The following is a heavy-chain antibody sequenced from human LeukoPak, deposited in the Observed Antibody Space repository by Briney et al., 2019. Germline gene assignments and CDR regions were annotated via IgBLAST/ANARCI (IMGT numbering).Heavy chain of an antibody. CDR1: GYTFTGYY. CDR2: ISAYNGDT. J-gene: IGHJ4*02. V-gene: IGHV1-18*04. CDR3: ARGPGGHSYGYDY. Sequence: ASVKVSCKASGYTFTGYYMHWVRQAPGQGLEWMGWISAYNGDTNYAQKLQGRVTMTTDTSTSTAYMELRSLRSDDTAVYYCARGPGGHSYGYDYWGQGTLVTVSS. D-gene: IGHD5-18*01.